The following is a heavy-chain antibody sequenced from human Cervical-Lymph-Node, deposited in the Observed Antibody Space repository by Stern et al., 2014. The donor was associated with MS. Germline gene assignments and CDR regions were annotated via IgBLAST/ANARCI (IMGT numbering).Heavy chain of an antibody. J-gene: IGHJ4*02. CDR2: ISRNSGNT. Sequence: EMQLVESGGGLVKPGGSLRLSCAASGFAFNGYNMNWVRQAPGKGLEWISSISRNSGNTYYSDSVKGRLTMSRDNAENYVFLQMNSLSVEDTAVYYCARGRVITRGYFKYWGQGFRVTVSS. V-gene: IGHV3-21*01. D-gene: IGHD3-16*01. CDR1: GFAFNGYN. CDR3: ARGRVITRGYFKY.